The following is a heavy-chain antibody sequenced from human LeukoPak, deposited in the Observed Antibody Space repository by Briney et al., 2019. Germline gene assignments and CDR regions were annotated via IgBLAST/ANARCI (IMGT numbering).Heavy chain of an antibody. V-gene: IGHV1-2*02. CDR2: INPTSGGT. D-gene: IGHD3-22*01. CDR1: GYTFTGYY. Sequence: ASVKVSCKASGYTFTGYYLHWVPHAPGQGLEWMGWINPTSGGTNYAQKFQDRVTKTRDTSISTAYMELSRLRSDDTAVYYRARDYYYDKFKLTTIIHLLYNWFDPWGQGTLVTVSS. J-gene: IGHJ5*02. CDR3: ARDYYYDKFKLTTIIHLLYNWFDP.